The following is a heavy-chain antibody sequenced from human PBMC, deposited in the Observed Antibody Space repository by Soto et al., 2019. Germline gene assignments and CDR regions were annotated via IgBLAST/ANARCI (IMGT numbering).Heavy chain of an antibody. Sequence: QVQLQESGPGLVKPSETLSLTCTVSGGSISSYYWTWIRQPPGKGLEWIGFMYNSGSTHYNPSLKSRPTISPDTSKNQFSLNRRYVTAADTAVYYCASMGYHYGSGSYPLAYWGQGTLVTVSS. D-gene: IGHD3-10*01. J-gene: IGHJ4*02. CDR3: ASMGYHYGSGSYPLAY. V-gene: IGHV4-59*08. CDR1: GGSISSYY. CDR2: MYNSGST.